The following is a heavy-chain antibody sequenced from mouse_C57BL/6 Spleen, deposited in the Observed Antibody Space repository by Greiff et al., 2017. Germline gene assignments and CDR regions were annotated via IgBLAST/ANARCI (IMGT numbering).Heavy chain of an antibody. CDR1: GYTFTSYW. V-gene: IGHV1-52*01. Sequence: QVQLQQPGAELVRPGSSVKLSCKASGYTFTSYWMHWVKQRPIQGLEWIGNIDPSDSDTPYNQKFKDKATLTVDKSSSTAYMQLSSLTSEDSAVYYCARVKEDYFDYWGQGTTLTVSS. CDR2: IDPSDSDT. CDR3: ARVKEDYFDY. J-gene: IGHJ2*01.